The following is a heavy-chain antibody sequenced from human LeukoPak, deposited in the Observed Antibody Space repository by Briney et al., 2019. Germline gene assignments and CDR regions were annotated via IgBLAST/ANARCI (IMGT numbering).Heavy chain of an antibody. CDR1: GLTFRSYG. CDR3: AKEYGYDYNYFYSMDV. CDR2: IRFDVSNK. V-gene: IGHV3-30*02. Sequence: GGSLRLSCPASGLTFRSYGIHWVRQAPGKGLVWVAFIRFDVSNKYHADSVKGRFTISRDNSKNTVYLQMNRLRAEDTAVYFCAKEYGYDYNYFYSMDVWGKGTTVTISS. D-gene: IGHD1-1*01. J-gene: IGHJ6*03.